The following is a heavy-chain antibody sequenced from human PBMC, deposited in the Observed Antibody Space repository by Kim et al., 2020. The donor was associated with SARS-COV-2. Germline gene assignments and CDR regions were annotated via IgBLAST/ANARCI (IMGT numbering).Heavy chain of an antibody. CDR1: GFTFTSSA. CDR2: IVVGSGNT. Sequence: SVKVSCKASGFTFTSSAVQWVRQARGQRLEWIGWIVVGSGNTNYAQKFQERVTITRDMSTSTAYMELSSLRSEDTAVYYCAAGGSGSYYRKRSFGYWGQGTLVTVSS. V-gene: IGHV1-58*01. CDR3: AAGGSGSYYRKRSFGY. D-gene: IGHD1-26*01. J-gene: IGHJ4*02.